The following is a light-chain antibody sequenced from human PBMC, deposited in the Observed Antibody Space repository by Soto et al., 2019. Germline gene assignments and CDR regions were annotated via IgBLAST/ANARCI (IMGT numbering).Light chain of an antibody. J-gene: IGKJ1*01. Sequence: DIQMTQSPSSLSASVGDRVTITCRASQSIKRSLNWYQQKSGQAPRLLIFGASGLQSGVPSRFSGSGSGTDFTLTISSLQPEDFATYYRQHTYTTPSWTFGQGTKVEIK. CDR3: QHTYTTPSWT. CDR2: GAS. CDR1: QSIKRS. V-gene: IGKV1-39*01.